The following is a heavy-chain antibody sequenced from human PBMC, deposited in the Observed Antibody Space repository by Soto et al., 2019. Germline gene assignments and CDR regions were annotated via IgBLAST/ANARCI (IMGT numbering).Heavy chain of an antibody. CDR3: ARGMQGSRYFTL. CDR1: GFIFSSYW. V-gene: IGHV3-74*03. J-gene: IGHJ2*01. Sequence: EEQLVESGGGLVQPGGSLRLSCAGSGFIFSSYWMHWVRQAPGKGLVWVSRITNVGSGATYADSVNGRFTISRDNAKNTMYLQMNSLRVEDTAVYYCARGMQGSRYFTLWGRGTLVTVSS. CDR2: ITNVGSGA.